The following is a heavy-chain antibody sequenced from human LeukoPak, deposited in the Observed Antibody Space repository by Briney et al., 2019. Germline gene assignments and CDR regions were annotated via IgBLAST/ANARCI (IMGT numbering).Heavy chain of an antibody. CDR2: ITWNSGTI. CDR3: ARGSASGWYTDY. J-gene: IGHJ4*02. CDR1: GFTFNDYA. D-gene: IGHD6-19*01. V-gene: IGHV3-9*01. Sequence: PGGSLRLSCATSGFTFNDYAIHWVRHAPGKGLEWVSGITWNSGTIGYADSVKGRFTISRDNAKNSLHLQMNSLRPDDTALYYCARGSASGWYTDYWGQGALIIVSS.